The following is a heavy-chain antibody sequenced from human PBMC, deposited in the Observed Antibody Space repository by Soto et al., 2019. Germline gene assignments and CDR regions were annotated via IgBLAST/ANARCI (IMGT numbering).Heavy chain of an antibody. CDR3: ASGSGWPLGEARFDY. D-gene: IGHD6-19*01. CDR1: GGSISSYY. CDR2: IYYSGST. Sequence: SETLSLTCTVSGGSISSYYWSWIRQPPGKGLEWIGYIYYSGSTNYNPSLKSRVTISVDTSKNQFSLKLSSVTAADTAVYYCASGSGWPLGEARFDYWGQGTLVTVSS. V-gene: IGHV4-59*08. J-gene: IGHJ4*02.